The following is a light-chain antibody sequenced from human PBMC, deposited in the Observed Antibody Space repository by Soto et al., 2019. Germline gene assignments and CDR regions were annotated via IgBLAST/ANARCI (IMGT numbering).Light chain of an antibody. CDR1: QSISSW. CDR3: QHYNSYLYT. V-gene: IGKV1-5*01. Sequence: DIQMTQSPSTLSASVGDRVTITCRASQSISSWLAWYQQKPGKAPKLLIYDASSLESGVPSRFSDSGSGTEFTLTISSLQPDDFATYYCQHYNSYLYTFGQGTKLEIK. CDR2: DAS. J-gene: IGKJ2*01.